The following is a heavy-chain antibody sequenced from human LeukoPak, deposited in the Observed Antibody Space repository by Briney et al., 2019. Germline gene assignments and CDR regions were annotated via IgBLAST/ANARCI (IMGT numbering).Heavy chain of an antibody. CDR3: ARSHHEDYGYYYYYMDV. V-gene: IGHV3-74*01. J-gene: IGHJ6*03. D-gene: IGHD4-17*01. Sequence: SGGSLRLSCAASGFTFSSYWMHWVRQAPGKGLVWVSRINSDGSSTSYADSVKGRFTISRDNAKNTLYLQMNSLRAEDTAVYYCARSHHEDYGYYYYYMDVWGKGTTVTVSS. CDR2: INSDGSST. CDR1: GFTFSSYW.